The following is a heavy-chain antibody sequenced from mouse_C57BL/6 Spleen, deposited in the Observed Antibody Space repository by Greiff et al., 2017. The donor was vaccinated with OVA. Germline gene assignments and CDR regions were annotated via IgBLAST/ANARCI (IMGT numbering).Heavy chain of an antibody. CDR2: FHPDNDYT. J-gene: IGHJ3*01. Sequence: QVQLQQSGAELVKPGASVKMSCKASGYTFPTHSIEWMKQNHGKSLEWIGNFHPDNDYTKYNEKFKGKATLTVEKSSSTVYLELSRLTSDDSAVYYCERDDYDSLFAYWGQGTLVTVSA. V-gene: IGHV1-47*01. CDR3: ERDDYDSLFAY. D-gene: IGHD2-4*01. CDR1: GYTFPTHS.